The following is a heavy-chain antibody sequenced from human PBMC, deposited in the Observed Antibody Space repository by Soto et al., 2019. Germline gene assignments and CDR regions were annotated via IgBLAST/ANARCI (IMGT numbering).Heavy chain of an antibody. CDR2: IYYSGST. J-gene: IGHJ5*02. CDR3: VRARFLEWLGWFDP. V-gene: IGHV4-31*03. CDR1: GGSISSGGSY. D-gene: IGHD3-3*01. Sequence: SETLSLTCTVSGGSISSGGSYWSWIRQHPGKGLEWIGYIYYSGSTYYNPSPKSRVTISVDTSKNQFSLKLSSVTAADTAVYYCVRARFLEWLGWFDPWGQGTLVTVSS.